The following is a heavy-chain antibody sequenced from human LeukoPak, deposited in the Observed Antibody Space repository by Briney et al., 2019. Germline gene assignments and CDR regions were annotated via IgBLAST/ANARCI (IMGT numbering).Heavy chain of an antibody. V-gene: IGHV4-59*01. CDR3: ARGSGVTEYPFDY. D-gene: IGHD3-10*01. CDR1: GGSISSYY. Sequence: PSETLSLTCTVSGGSISSYYWSWIRQPPGKRLEWIGYIYYSGSTNYNPSLKSRVTISVDTSKNQFSLKLSSVTAADTAVYYCARGSGVTEYPFDYWGQGTLVTVSS. CDR2: IYYSGST. J-gene: IGHJ4*02.